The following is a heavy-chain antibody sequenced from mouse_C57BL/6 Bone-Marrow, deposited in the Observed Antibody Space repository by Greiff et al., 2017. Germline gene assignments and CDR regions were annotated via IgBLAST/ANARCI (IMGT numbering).Heavy chain of an antibody. V-gene: IGHV1-81*01. CDR2: IYPRSGNT. Sequence: VQLQQSGAELARPGASVKLSCKASGYTFTSYGISWVKQRTGQGLEWIGEIYPRSGNTYYNEKFKGKATLTADKSSSTAYMELRSLTSEDSAVYFCARGITTRAWFAYWGQGTLVTVSA. CDR3: ARGITTRAWFAY. J-gene: IGHJ3*01. CDR1: GYTFTSYG. D-gene: IGHD1-1*01.